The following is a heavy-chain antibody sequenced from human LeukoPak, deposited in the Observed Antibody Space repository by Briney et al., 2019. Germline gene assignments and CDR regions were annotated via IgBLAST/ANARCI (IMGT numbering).Heavy chain of an antibody. Sequence: GGSEISCAASGFTFSTYAMTWVRQAPGKGLEWVSLISGGGGNTYYADSVKGRFTISRDNSKNTVSLQMNSLRAEDTAVYYCAKDVRVGGGGMDVWGQGTPVTVSS. V-gene: IGHV3-23*01. J-gene: IGHJ6*02. CDR1: GFTFSTYA. CDR2: ISGGGGNT. D-gene: IGHD1-26*01. CDR3: AKDVRVGGGGMDV.